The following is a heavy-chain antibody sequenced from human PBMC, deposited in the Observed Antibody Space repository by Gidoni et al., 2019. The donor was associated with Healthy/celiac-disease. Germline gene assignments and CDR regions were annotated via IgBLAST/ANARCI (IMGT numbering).Heavy chain of an antibody. CDR3: ARDLVDIVATITGAFDI. CDR2: IWYDGSNK. D-gene: IGHD5-12*01. V-gene: IGHV3-33*01. CDR1: GFTFSSSG. J-gene: IGHJ3*02. Sequence: QVQLVESGGGVVQPGRSLRLSCAASGFTFSSSGMHWVRQAPGKGLEWVAVIWYDGSNKYYADSVKGRFTIARDNSKNTLYLQMNSLRAEDTAVYYCARDLVDIVATITGAFDIWGQGTMVTVSS.